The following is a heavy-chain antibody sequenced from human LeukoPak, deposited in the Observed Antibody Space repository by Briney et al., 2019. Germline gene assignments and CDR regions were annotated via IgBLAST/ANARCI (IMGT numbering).Heavy chain of an antibody. Sequence: ASVKVSCKASGGTFSSYTISWVRQAPGQGLEWMGIINPSGGSTSYAQKFQGRVTMTRDTSTSTVYMELSSLRSEDTAVYYCARECRDGYNEGFDYWGQGTLVTVSS. V-gene: IGHV1-46*01. D-gene: IGHD5-24*01. CDR2: INPSGGST. CDR3: ARECRDGYNEGFDY. J-gene: IGHJ4*02. CDR1: GGTFSSYT.